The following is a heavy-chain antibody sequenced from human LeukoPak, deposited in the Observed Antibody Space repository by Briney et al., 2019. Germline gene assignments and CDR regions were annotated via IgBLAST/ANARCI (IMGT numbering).Heavy chain of an antibody. CDR2: ISAYNGNT. D-gene: IGHD6-13*01. V-gene: IGHV1-18*01. CDR3: ARDLGQQLAPTYYYYYGMDV. Sequence: GASVKVSCKASGYTFTSYGISWVRQAPGQGLEWMGWISAYNGNTNYAQKLQGRVTMTTDTSTSTAYMELRSLRSDDTAVYYCARDLGQQLAPTYYYYYGMDVWGQGTTVTVSS. J-gene: IGHJ6*02. CDR1: GYTFTSYG.